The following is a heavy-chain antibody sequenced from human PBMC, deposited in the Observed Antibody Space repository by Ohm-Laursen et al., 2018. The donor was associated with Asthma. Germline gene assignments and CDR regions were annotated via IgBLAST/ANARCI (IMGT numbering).Heavy chain of an antibody. Sequence: SLRLSCAASGFTFSSYAMSWVRQAPGKGLECVSAIIGSGADTYYADSVKGRFSISRDNSRNTLYLQMNSLRAEDTAIYYCAKDLDADKSTRPGHWGQGTLVTVS. V-gene: IGHV3-23*01. CDR2: IIGSGADT. J-gene: IGHJ4*02. CDR3: AKDLDADKSTRPGH. D-gene: IGHD3-16*01. CDR1: GFTFSSYA.